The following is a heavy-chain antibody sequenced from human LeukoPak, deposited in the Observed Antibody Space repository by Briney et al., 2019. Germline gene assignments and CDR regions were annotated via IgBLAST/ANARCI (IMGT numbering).Heavy chain of an antibody. CDR2: ISYDGSNK. V-gene: IGHV3-30*18. D-gene: IGHD2-15*01. Sequence: PGRSLRLSCAASGFTFSSYGMHWVRQAPGKGLEWVAVISYDGSNKYYADSVKGRFTISRDNSKNTLYLQMNSLRAEDTAVYYCAKVIVATGDAFAIWGQGTMVTVSS. J-gene: IGHJ3*02. CDR1: GFTFSSYG. CDR3: AKVIVATGDAFAI.